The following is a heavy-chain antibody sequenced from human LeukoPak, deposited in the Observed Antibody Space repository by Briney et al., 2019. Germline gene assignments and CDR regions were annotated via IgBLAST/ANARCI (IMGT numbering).Heavy chain of an antibody. CDR3: ARVGSSGGSPNWFGP. CDR1: GGSISSSNW. Sequence: SETLSLTCAVSGGSISSSNWWSWVRQPPGKGLEWIGEIYHSGSTNYNPSLKSRVTISVDKSKNQFSLKLSSVTAADTAVYYCARVGSSGGSPNWFGPWGQGTLVTVSS. V-gene: IGHV4-4*02. J-gene: IGHJ5*02. CDR2: IYHSGST. D-gene: IGHD2-15*01.